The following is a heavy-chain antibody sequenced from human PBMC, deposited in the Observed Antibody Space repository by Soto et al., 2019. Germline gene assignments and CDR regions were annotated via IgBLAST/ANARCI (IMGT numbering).Heavy chain of an antibody. J-gene: IGHJ4*02. CDR2: IWYDGSNK. Sequence: PGGSLRLSCEASGFDFSRSWMHWVRQAPGKGLEWVAVIWYDGSNKYYADSVKGRFTISRDNSKNTLYLQMNSLRTEDTAVYYCASQMMTIGSFDYWGQGTLVTVSS. CDR3: ASQMMTIGSFDY. CDR1: GFDFSRSW. V-gene: IGHV3-33*08. D-gene: IGHD3-16*01.